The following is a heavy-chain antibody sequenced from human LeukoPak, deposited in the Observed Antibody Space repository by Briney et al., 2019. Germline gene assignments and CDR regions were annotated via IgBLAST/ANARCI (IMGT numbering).Heavy chain of an antibody. CDR3: ARRRTGTDGSDAFDI. V-gene: IGHV4-4*09. D-gene: IGHD1-1*01. CDR1: GGSISSYY. Sequence: PSETLSLTCTVSGGSISSYYWSWIRQPPGKGLEWIGYIYTSGSINYNPSLKSRVTISVDTSKNQFSLKLSSVTAADTAVYYCARRRTGTDGSDAFDIWGQGTMVTVSS. J-gene: IGHJ3*02. CDR2: IYTSGSI.